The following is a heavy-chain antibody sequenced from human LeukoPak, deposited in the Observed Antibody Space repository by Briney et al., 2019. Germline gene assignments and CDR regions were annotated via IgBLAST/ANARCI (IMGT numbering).Heavy chain of an antibody. CDR3: VKHSGTGSLGELSSS. J-gene: IGHJ5*02. CDR2: ISGSGDTT. CDR1: GFPFSTYA. Sequence: PGGSLRLSCAASGFPFSTYAMSWVGQAPGKGLEWVSFISGSGDTTNYADSVKGRFTISRDSCQNTLYLQMNSLRAEDTAIYYCVKHSGTGSLGELSSSWGQGTLVIVSS. V-gene: IGHV3-23*01. D-gene: IGHD3-16*02.